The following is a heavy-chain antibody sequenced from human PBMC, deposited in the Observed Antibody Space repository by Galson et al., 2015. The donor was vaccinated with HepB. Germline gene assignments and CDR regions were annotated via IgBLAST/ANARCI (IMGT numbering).Heavy chain of an antibody. CDR2: IYMSGST. CDR1: GASISSYS. J-gene: IGHJ4*02. V-gene: IGHV4-4*07. D-gene: IGHD1-1*01. CDR3: ARGNRQLEPYFDY. Sequence: ETLSLTCTVSGASISSYSWHWVRQPAGKGLEWIGRIYMSGSTNYNPSLKSRVTMSVDTSKNQFSLKLRSVTAADTAIYYCARGNRQLEPYFDYWGQGTLVTVSS.